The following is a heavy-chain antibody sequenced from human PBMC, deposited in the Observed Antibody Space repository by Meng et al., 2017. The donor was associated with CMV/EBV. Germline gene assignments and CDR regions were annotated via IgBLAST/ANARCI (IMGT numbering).Heavy chain of an antibody. V-gene: IGHV5-51*01. D-gene: IGHD3-3*01. CDR1: GYSFTNYW. CDR3: ARLSSHYDFWSGFYVGDGFDM. CDR2: IYPSDSDT. J-gene: IGHJ3*02. Sequence: GESLKISCKASGYSFTNYWIGWVRQMPGKGLEWMGIIYPSDSDTRYSPSFPGQVTISADNSISTAYLQWWSSLKASDTAMYYCARLSSHYDFWSGFYVGDGFDMWGQGTMVTVSS.